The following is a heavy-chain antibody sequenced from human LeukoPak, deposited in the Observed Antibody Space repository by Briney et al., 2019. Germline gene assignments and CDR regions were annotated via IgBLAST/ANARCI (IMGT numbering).Heavy chain of an antibody. V-gene: IGHV4-4*07. CDR2: IYTSGST. J-gene: IGHJ4*02. Sequence: SETLSLTCTVSGGSISSYYWSWIRQPAGKGLEWIGRIYTSGSTNYNPSLKSRVTMSVDTSKNQFPLKLSSVTAADTAVYYCARETDFWSGYYPFDYWGQGTLVTVSS. CDR1: GGSISSYY. CDR3: ARETDFWSGYYPFDY. D-gene: IGHD3-3*01.